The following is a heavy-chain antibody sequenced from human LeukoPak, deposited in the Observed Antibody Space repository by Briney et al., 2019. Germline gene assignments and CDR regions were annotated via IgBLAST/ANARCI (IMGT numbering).Heavy chain of an antibody. D-gene: IGHD4-17*01. J-gene: IGHJ4*02. V-gene: IGHV4-34*01. CDR1: GGSFRGYY. CDR3: ARSYGDYKY. Sequence: PSETLSLTCAVYGGSFRGYYWSWIRQPPGKGLEWIGEINHSGSTNYNPSLKSRVTISVDTSKNQFSLKLSSVTAADTAVYYCARSYGDYKYWGQGTLVTVSS. CDR2: INHSGST.